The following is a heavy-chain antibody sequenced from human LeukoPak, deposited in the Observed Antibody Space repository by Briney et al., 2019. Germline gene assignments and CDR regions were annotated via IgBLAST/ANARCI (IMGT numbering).Heavy chain of an antibody. CDR1: GFIFGDYW. Sequence: PGGSLRLSCVTSGFIFGDYWMSWVRQSPGKGLQWVANIRQDGSEMFYADSLKGRFTISRDNPKNSLYLQTKTLRVEDTAIYYCARGPLYQVPYYEHYYGLDVWGQGTTVTVSS. J-gene: IGHJ6*02. CDR2: IRQDGSEM. D-gene: IGHD3-3*01. CDR3: ARGPLYQVPYYEHYYGLDV. V-gene: IGHV3-7*03.